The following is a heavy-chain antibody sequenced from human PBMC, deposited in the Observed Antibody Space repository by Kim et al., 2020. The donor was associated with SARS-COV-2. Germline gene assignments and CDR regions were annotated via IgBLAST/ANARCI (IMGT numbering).Heavy chain of an antibody. CDR1: GFTFSNAW. CDR3: TTDYRLPGIEAAVK. D-gene: IGHD6-13*01. V-gene: IGHV3-15*01. J-gene: IGHJ4*02. Sequence: GGSLRLSCAASGFTFSNAWMTWVRQAPGKGLEWVGRIKTKTDGGTTDYAAPVKGRFTISRDDSKNTVYLQMNSLKTEDTAVYYCTTDYRLPGIEAAVKGGQGTLVTVSS. CDR2: IKTKTDGGTT.